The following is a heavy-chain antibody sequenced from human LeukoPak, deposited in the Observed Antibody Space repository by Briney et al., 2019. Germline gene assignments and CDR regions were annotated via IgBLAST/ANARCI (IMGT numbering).Heavy chain of an antibody. V-gene: IGHV3-11*01. J-gene: IGHJ4*02. CDR1: GFTFSSYA. CDR2: ISSSGSTI. Sequence: GGSLRLSCAASGFTFSSYAMSWIRQAPGKGLEWVSYISSSGSTIYYADSVKGRFTISRDNAKNSLYLQMNSLRAEDTAVYYCARSGAQMATITGDYWGQGTLVTVSS. CDR3: ARSGAQMATITGDY. D-gene: IGHD5-24*01.